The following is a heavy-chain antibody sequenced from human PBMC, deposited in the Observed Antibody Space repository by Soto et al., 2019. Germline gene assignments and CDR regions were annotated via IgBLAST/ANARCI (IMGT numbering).Heavy chain of an antibody. CDR2: INHSGST. CDR1: GGSFSGYY. CDR3: ARGWGAGVFDY. D-gene: IGHD3-10*01. Sequence: SETLSLTRAVYGGSFSGYYWNWIRQPPGKGLGWIGEINHSGSTNYTPSLKGRVTISVDTSKTQFSLKLSSVTAGDRVVYYCARGWGAGVFDYGGQGTLVTVSS. V-gene: IGHV4-34*01. J-gene: IGHJ4*02.